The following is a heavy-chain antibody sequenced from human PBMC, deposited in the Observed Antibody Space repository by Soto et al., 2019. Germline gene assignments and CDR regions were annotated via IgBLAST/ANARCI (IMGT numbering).Heavy chain of an antibody. CDR3: ARERGVPGITMIVVVITTTPVAFDI. V-gene: IGHV3-21*01. Sequence: GGSLRLSCAASGFTFSSYSMNWVRQAPGKGLEWVSSISSSSSYIYYADSVKGRFTITRDNANNSLYLQMNSLRAEDTAVYYCARERGVPGITMIVVVITTTPVAFDIWGQGTMVTVSS. CDR1: GFTFSSYS. J-gene: IGHJ3*02. CDR2: ISSSSSYI. D-gene: IGHD3-22*01.